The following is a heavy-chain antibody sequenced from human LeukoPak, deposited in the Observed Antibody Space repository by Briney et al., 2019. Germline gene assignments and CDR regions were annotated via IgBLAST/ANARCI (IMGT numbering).Heavy chain of an antibody. CDR2: IYSGGST. Sequence: GGSLRLSCAASGFTVSSNYMSWVRQAPGKGLGWVSVIYSGGSTYYADSVKGRFTISRDNSKNTLYLQMNSLRAEDTAVYYCARGGSSSWYVLDYWGQGTLVTVSS. CDR1: GFTVSSNY. D-gene: IGHD6-13*01. V-gene: IGHV3-53*01. CDR3: ARGGSSSWYVLDY. J-gene: IGHJ4*02.